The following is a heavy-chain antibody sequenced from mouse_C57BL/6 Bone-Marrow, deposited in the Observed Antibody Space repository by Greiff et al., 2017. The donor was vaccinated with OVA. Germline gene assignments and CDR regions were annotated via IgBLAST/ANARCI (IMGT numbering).Heavy chain of an antibody. J-gene: IGHJ4*01. Sequence: VQLQQSGAELVKPGASVKLSCKASGYTFTSYWMHWVKQRPGQGLEWIGMIHPNSGSTNYNEKFKSKATLTVDKSSSTAYMQLSSLTSEDSAVYYCARGVIDEDAMDYWGQGTSVTVSS. CDR2: IHPNSGST. CDR3: ARGVIDEDAMDY. V-gene: IGHV1-64*01. D-gene: IGHD1-1*01. CDR1: GYTFTSYW.